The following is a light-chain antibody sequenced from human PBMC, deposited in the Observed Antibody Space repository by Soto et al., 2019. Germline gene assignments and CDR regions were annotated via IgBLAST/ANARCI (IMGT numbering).Light chain of an antibody. Sequence: QPVLTQSPSASASLGASVKLTCTLSSGHSSYAIAWHQKQPGKGPRYLMDLNNDGSHTKGDGIPDRFSGSSSGAERYLIISSLQSEDEADYYCSSYTTSSTPSFVFGTGTKVTVL. CDR1: SGHSSYA. J-gene: IGLJ1*01. CDR3: SSYTTSSTPSFV. V-gene: IGLV4-69*01. CDR2: LNNDGSH.